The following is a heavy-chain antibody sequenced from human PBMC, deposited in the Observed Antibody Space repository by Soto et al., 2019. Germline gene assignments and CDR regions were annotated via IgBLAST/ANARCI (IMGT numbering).Heavy chain of an antibody. J-gene: IGHJ4*02. CDR3: ARLDTVTPPYYFDL. D-gene: IGHD4-17*01. CDR1: GYTFISYY. Sequence: ASVKVSCKASGYTFISYYIHWVRQAPGQGLEWMGVINPSDGSTSYAQKFQGRVTMTRDTSTSTVYMELSSLRSDDTAVYFCARLDTVTPPYYFDLWGQGTLVPVSS. V-gene: IGHV1-46*01. CDR2: INPSDGST.